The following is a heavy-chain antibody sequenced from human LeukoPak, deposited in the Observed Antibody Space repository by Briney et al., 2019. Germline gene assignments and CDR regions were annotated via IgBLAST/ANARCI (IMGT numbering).Heavy chain of an antibody. CDR2: IYPGDSDT. Sequence: GESLKVSCKGSGYSFPRYWIGLVRQMPGKGLEWMGIIYPGDSDTRYSPSFQGHVPISADKSISTASLQWSSLKASDTAMYYCARQVSQERAFDIWGQGTMVTVSS. CDR3: ARQVSQERAFDI. CDR1: GYSFPRYW. D-gene: IGHD5-24*01. V-gene: IGHV5-51*01. J-gene: IGHJ3*02.